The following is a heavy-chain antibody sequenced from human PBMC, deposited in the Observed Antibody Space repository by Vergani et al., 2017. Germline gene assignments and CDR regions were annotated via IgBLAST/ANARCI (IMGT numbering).Heavy chain of an antibody. J-gene: IGHJ5*02. CDR2: IYYSGST. V-gene: IGHV4-59*01. D-gene: IGHD6-13*01. CDR1: GGSISSYY. CDR3: ARVLPASSSRIDP. Sequence: QVQLQESGPGLVKPSETLSLTCTVSGGSISSYYWSWIRQPPGNGLEWIGYIYYSGSTNYNPSLKSRVTISVDTSKNQFSLKVNSVTAADTAVYYCARVLPASSSRIDPWGQGTLVTVSS.